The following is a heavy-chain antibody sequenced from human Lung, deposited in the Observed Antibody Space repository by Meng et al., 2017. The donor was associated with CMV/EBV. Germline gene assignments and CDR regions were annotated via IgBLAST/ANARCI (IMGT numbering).Heavy chain of an antibody. Sequence: ASXXVSXKSSGYTFTGYYMHWVRQAPGQGLEWMGWIDPNSGGTNYAQKFQGRVTMTRDTSINTAYMELSRLRSDDTAVYYCSRDLVTIFGVVGTFGYWGQGKXVTGAS. J-gene: IGHJ4*02. D-gene: IGHD3-3*01. CDR3: SRDLVTIFGVVGTFGY. V-gene: IGHV1-2*02. CDR1: GYTFTGYY. CDR2: IDPNSGGT.